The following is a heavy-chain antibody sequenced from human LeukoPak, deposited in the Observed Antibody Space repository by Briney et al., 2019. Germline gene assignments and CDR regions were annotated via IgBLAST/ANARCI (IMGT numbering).Heavy chain of an antibody. J-gene: IGHJ4*02. V-gene: IGHV4-61*02. CDR3: AGGYSSGWTAGPDF. Sequence: SQTLSLTCTVSGGSVSSASYYWSWVRQPAGKGLEWIGLIYMSGSTNYNPSLKSRVTISVDTSKNQFSLQLSSLTAADTAVYYCAGGYSSGWTAGPDFWGQGTLVTVSS. CDR1: GGSVSSASYY. D-gene: IGHD3-22*01. CDR2: IYMSGST.